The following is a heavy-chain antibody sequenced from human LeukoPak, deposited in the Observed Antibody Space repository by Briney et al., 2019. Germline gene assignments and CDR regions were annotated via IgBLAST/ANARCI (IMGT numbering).Heavy chain of an antibody. J-gene: IGHJ4*02. CDR1: GFTFSSYW. Sequence: PPGGSLRLSCAASGFTFSSYWMSWVRQAPRKGLEWVANIKQDGSEKYYVDSVKGRFTISRDNAKNSLYLQMNSLRAEDTAVYYCARGGAYYYDSSGYYYVWGQGTLVTVSS. CDR2: IKQDGSEK. V-gene: IGHV3-7*04. D-gene: IGHD3-22*01. CDR3: ARGGAYYYDSSGYYYV.